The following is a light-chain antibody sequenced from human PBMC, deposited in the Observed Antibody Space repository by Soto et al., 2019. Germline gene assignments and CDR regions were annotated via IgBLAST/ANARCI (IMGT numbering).Light chain of an antibody. CDR1: SSDVGGYNY. J-gene: IGLJ2*01. V-gene: IGLV2-11*01. CDR2: DVN. Sequence: QSVLTQPRSVSGSPGQSVTISCTGTSSDVGGYNYVSWYQQHPGKAPKLMIYDVNKRPSGVPDRFSGSKSGNTASLTISGLQAEDEAGYYCCSYAGSYTYVVFGGGTKVTVL. CDR3: CSYAGSYTYVV.